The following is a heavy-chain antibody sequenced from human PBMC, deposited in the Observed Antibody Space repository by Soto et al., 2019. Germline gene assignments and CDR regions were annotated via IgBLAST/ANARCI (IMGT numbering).Heavy chain of an antibody. J-gene: IGHJ4*02. V-gene: IGHV4-59*01. Sequence: SETLSLTCTVSGGSISSYYWSWIRQPPGKGLEWIGYIYYSGSTNYNPSLKSRVTISVDTSKNQFSLKLSSVTAADTAVYYCARARGGYYDSSGSFDYWGQGTLVTVSS. CDR1: GGSISSYY. CDR3: ARARGGYYDSSGSFDY. D-gene: IGHD3-22*01. CDR2: IYYSGST.